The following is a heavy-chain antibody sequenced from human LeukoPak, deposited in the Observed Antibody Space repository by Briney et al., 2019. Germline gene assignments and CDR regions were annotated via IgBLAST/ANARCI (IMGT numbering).Heavy chain of an antibody. D-gene: IGHD3-10*01. CDR1: GLTFSTYA. CDR3: AKQYYGSGSYYVRFDH. J-gene: IGHJ4*02. Sequence: WGALRLSCAASGLTFSTYAMSWVRQAPGKGLEWVSVISGSGGSTYYADSVKGRFTISRDNSKNTLYLQMNSLRAEDTAVYYCAKQYYGSGSYYVRFDHWGQGTLVTVSS. V-gene: IGHV3-23*01. CDR2: ISGSGGST.